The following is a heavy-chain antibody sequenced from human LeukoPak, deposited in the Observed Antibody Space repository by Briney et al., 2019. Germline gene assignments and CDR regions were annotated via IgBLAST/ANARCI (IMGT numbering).Heavy chain of an antibody. Sequence: PGGSLRLSCAASGFTFKNYEMHWVRQAPGKGLEWLPYISNSSITIYYADSMEGRFTISRDNAKSSLYLQMNSLRAEDTAVYYCARAGYSILSPFDYWGQGTLVTVSS. CDR2: ISNSSITI. J-gene: IGHJ4*02. CDR1: GFTFKNYE. D-gene: IGHD5/OR15-5a*01. V-gene: IGHV3-48*03. CDR3: ARAGYSILSPFDY.